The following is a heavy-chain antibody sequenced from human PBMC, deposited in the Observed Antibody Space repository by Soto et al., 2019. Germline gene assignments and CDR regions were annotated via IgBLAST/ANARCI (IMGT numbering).Heavy chain of an antibody. CDR2: IYSSGPT. D-gene: IGHD3-22*01. Sequence: PSETLSLTCTVSGGSFSSYYWSWLRQPPGKGLERIGYIYSSGPTNYNPSLKSRLTLSVDTSKNQFSLRLNSVTAADTAVYYCARDTAAKYYDSRSYYPHFDPWGQGTLVTVSS. CDR3: ARDTAAKYYDSRSYYPHFDP. CDR1: GGSFSSYY. J-gene: IGHJ5*02. V-gene: IGHV4-4*08.